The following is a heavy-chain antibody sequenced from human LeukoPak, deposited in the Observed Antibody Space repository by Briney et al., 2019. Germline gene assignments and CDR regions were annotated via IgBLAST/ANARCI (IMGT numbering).Heavy chain of an antibody. Sequence: GGSLRLSCAASGFTFTTYWMSWVRQAPGKGLEWVANIKQDGSEKYYVDSVKGRFTISRDNAKNSLYLQMNSLRAEDTAAYYCARDRYDILTGYNDAFDVWGQGTKVTVSS. CDR1: GFTFTTYW. D-gene: IGHD3-9*01. CDR2: IKQDGSEK. V-gene: IGHV3-7*01. J-gene: IGHJ3*01. CDR3: ARDRYDILTGYNDAFDV.